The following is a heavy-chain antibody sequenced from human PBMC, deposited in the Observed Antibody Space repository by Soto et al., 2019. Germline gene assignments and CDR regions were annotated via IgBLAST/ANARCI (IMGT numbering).Heavy chain of an antibody. D-gene: IGHD3-3*01. CDR1: GFTFSSYA. J-gene: IGHJ6*02. Sequence: PGGSLRLSCAASGFTFSSYAMSWVRQAPGKGLEWVSAISGSGGSTYYADSVKGRFTISRDNSKNTLYLQMNSLRAEDTAVYYCAKQITILGVTYYGMDVWGQGTTVTVSS. V-gene: IGHV3-23*01. CDR3: AKQITILGVTYYGMDV. CDR2: ISGSGGST.